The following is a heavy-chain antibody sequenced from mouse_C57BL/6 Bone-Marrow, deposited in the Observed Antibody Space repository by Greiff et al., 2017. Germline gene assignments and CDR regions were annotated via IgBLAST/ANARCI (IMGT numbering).Heavy chain of an antibody. D-gene: IGHD1-1*01. CDR1: GYTFTSYW. CDR3: ARANTVVAGDY. Sequence: QVQLQQPGAELVMPGASVKLSCKASGYTFTSYWMHWVKQRPGQGLEWIGELDPSDSYTNYNQKFKGKATLTVDKSSSPAYMQLSGQTSEDSAVYYCARANTVVAGDYWGQGTTVTVSS. J-gene: IGHJ2*01. CDR2: LDPSDSYT. V-gene: IGHV1-69*01.